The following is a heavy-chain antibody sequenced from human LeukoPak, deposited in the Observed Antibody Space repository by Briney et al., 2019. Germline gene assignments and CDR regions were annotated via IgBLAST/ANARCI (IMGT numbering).Heavy chain of an antibody. V-gene: IGHV4-4*07. Sequence: SETLSLTCTVSGGSISSYYWSWIRQPAGKGLEWIGRIYTSGSTNYNPSLKSRVPISVDTSKNQFSLKLSSATAADTAVYYCAREFIVVVPAAIIVRYYYMDVWGKGTTVTISS. J-gene: IGHJ6*03. CDR3: AREFIVVVPAAIIVRYYYMDV. D-gene: IGHD2-2*01. CDR1: GGSISSYY. CDR2: IYTSGST.